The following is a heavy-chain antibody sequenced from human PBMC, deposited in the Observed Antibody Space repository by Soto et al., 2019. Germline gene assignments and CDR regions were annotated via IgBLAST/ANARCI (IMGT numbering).Heavy chain of an antibody. J-gene: IGHJ4*02. Sequence: QVQLQESGPGLVKPSETLSLTCTVSGGSISSYYWSWIRQPPGKGLEWIGYIYYSGSTNYNPSLKSRVTISVDTSKNQFSLKLSSVTAADTAVYYCARQVRQQLVLSYYFDYWGQGTLVTVSS. V-gene: IGHV4-59*08. CDR1: GGSISSYY. D-gene: IGHD6-13*01. CDR3: ARQVRQQLVLSYYFDY. CDR2: IYYSGST.